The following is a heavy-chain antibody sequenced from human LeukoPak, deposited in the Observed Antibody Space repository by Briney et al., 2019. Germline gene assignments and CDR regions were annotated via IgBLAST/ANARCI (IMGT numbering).Heavy chain of an antibody. Sequence: ASVKVSCKASGYTFTSYAMHWVRQAPGQRLEWMGWINAGNGNTKYSQEFQGRVTMTTDTSTSTAYMELRSLRSDDTAVYYCARCRPGSSAVGHVCQAFDIWGQGTMVTVSS. CDR1: GYTFTSYA. J-gene: IGHJ3*02. V-gene: IGHV1-3*01. CDR2: INAGNGNT. D-gene: IGHD6-25*01. CDR3: ARCRPGSSAVGHVCQAFDI.